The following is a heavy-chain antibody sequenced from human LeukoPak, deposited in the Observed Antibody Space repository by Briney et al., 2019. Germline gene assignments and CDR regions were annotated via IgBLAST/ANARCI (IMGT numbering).Heavy chain of an antibody. CDR1: GFTFSSYG. CDR2: ISYDGSNK. Sequence: GRSLRLSCAAPGFTFSSYGMHWVRQAPGKGLEWVAVISYDGSNKYHADSVKGRFTISRDNSKNTLYLQMNSLRTEDTAVYYCARDHGSGYDPLYEYWGQGTLVTASS. CDR3: ARDHGSGYDPLYEY. J-gene: IGHJ4*02. V-gene: IGHV3-30*03. D-gene: IGHD3-22*01.